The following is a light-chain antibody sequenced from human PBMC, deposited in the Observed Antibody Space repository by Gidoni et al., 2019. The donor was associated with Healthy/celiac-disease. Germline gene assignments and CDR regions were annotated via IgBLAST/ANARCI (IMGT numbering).Light chain of an antibody. CDR2: DAS. Sequence: DIVLPPSPPPLSLSPGERATLSCRASQSVSSYLAWYQQKPGQAPRLLIYDASNRATGIPARFSGSGSGTDCTLTISSLEPEDFAVYYCQQRSNWPLTFGGGTKVEIK. J-gene: IGKJ4*01. V-gene: IGKV3-11*01. CDR3: QQRSNWPLT. CDR1: QSVSSY.